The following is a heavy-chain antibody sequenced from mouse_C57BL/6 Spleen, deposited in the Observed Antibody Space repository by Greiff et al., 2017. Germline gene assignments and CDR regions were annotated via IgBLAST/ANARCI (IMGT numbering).Heavy chain of an antibody. CDR1: GYTFTSYW. CDR3: ASNNYGSTWFAY. Sequence: QVQLQQPGAELVKPGASVKLSCKASGYTFTSYWMHWVQQRPGQGLEWIGMIHPTSGSTNSHEKFKSKATLTVDKSSSPAYMQLSSMTSEDAAVEYGASNNYGSTWFAYWGQGTLVTVSA. J-gene: IGHJ3*01. D-gene: IGHD1-1*01. V-gene: IGHV1-64*01. CDR2: IHPTSGST.